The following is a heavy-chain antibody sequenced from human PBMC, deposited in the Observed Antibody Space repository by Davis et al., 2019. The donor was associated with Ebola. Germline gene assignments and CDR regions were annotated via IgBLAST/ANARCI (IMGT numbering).Heavy chain of an antibody. V-gene: IGHV4-59*12. CDR2: VFYSGST. CDR1: GGSFDTYY. J-gene: IGHJ4*02. Sequence: GSLRLSCSVSGGSFDTYYWTWIRQPPGKALEWIGYVFYSGSTNYNPSLKSRVTLSVDTSKNQFSLKLTSVTAADTAMYYCARTPQYSGYGAFFDSWGQGTLVTVSS. CDR3: ARTPQYSGYGAFFDS. D-gene: IGHD5-12*01.